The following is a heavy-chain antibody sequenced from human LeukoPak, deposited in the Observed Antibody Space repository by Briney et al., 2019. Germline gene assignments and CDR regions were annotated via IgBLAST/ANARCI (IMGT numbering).Heavy chain of an antibody. CDR1: GYTFTGYY. CDR2: INPNSGGT. CDR3: ARDPAGRNYYDSSVDFDY. J-gene: IGHJ4*02. V-gene: IGHV1-2*02. D-gene: IGHD3-22*01. Sequence: GASVKVSCKASGYTFTGYYMHWVRQAPGQGLEWMGWINPNSGGTNYAQKFQGRVTMTRDTSISTAYMELSRLRSDDTAVYYCARDPAGRNYYDSSVDFDYWGQGTLVTVSS.